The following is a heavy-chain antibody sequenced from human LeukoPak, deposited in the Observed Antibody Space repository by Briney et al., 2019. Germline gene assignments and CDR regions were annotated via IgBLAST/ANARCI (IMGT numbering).Heavy chain of an antibody. Sequence: GESLTLSCAASGFTFSSYWMTWVRQPPGKGLVWVSSITSPVGRMYYADSLEGRITISRDNARSTLYLQMNSLRAEDTAVYYCATDGRSSGWYGFDYWGQGTLVTVSS. CDR2: ITSPVGRM. D-gene: IGHD6-19*01. J-gene: IGHJ4*02. V-gene: IGHV3-21*01. CDR3: ATDGRSSGWYGFDY. CDR1: GFTFSSYW.